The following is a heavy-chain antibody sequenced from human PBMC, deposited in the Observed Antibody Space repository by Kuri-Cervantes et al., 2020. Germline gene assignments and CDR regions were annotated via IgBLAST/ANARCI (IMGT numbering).Heavy chain of an antibody. CDR3: ATVKAVAGTLRWGYFDH. V-gene: IGHV1-18*01. CDR2: VSAYNGNT. Sequence: ASVKVSCKASGYTFNIYGITWVRQAPGQGLEWMGWVSAYNGNTNYAQKFQGRVTMTEDTSTDTAYMELSSLRSEDTAVYYCATVKAVAGTLRWGYFDHWGQGTLVTVSS. CDR1: GYTFNIYG. D-gene: IGHD6-19*01. J-gene: IGHJ4*02.